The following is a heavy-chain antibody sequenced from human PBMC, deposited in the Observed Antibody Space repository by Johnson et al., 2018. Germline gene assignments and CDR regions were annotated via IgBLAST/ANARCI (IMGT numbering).Heavy chain of an antibody. J-gene: IGHJ6*02. V-gene: IGHV3-73*01. CDR1: GFTFSGSA. D-gene: IGHD6-13*01. CDR2: IRSKANSYAT. CDR3: TRIAEWGAYYYYGMDV. Sequence: VQLVESGGGLVQPGGSLKLSCAASGFTFSGSAMHWVRQASGKGLEWVGRIRSKANSYATAHAASVKGRFTISRDVSKNTAYLQMNSLKTEDPAVYYCTRIAEWGAYYYYGMDVWGQGTTVTVSS.